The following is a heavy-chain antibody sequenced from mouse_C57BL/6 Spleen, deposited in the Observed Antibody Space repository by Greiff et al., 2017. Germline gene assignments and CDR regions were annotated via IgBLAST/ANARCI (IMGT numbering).Heavy chain of an antibody. CDR3: ARYYYGDFDY. D-gene: IGHD1-1*01. CDR1: GISITTGHYR. J-gene: IGHJ2*01. Sequence: EVKLLESGPGLVKPSQTVFLTCTVTGISITTGHYRWSWIRQFPGNKLEWIGYIYYSGTFTSNPSLTSRTTITRDTPKNQFFLEMNSLTAEDTATYYCARYYYGDFDYWGQGTTLTVSS. CDR2: IYYSGTF. V-gene: IGHV3-5*01.